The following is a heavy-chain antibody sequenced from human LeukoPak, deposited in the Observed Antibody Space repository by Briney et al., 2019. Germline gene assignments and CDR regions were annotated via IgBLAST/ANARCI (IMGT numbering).Heavy chain of an antibody. CDR1: GFTVSSNY. CDR3: ASPAFYGGTPYYFDY. V-gene: IGHV3-66*02. Sequence: GGSLRLPCAASGFTVSSNYMSWVRQAPGKGLEWVSVIYSGGSTYYADSVKGRFTISRDNSKNTLYLQMNSLRAEYTAVYYLASPAFYGGTPYYFDYWGQGTLVTVSS. CDR2: IYSGGST. J-gene: IGHJ4*02. D-gene: IGHD4-23*01.